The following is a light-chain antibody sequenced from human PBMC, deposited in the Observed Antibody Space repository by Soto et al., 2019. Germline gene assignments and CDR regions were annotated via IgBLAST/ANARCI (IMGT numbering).Light chain of an antibody. J-gene: IGLJ1*01. CDR2: DDD. Sequence: QSVMTQPPSVSAAPGQRVTISCSGSSPNIVGNSVSWYQQLPGTAPKLLIYDDDKRPSGIPDRFSGSKSGTSATLGITGFQTGDEADYYCGSWDSSLSADVFGTGTKLTVL. CDR3: GSWDSSLSADV. CDR1: SPNIVGNS. V-gene: IGLV1-51*01.